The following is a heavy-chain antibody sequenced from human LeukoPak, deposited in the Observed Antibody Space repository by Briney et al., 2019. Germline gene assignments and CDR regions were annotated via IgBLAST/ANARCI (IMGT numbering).Heavy chain of an antibody. V-gene: IGHV3-11*01. Sequence: PGGSLRLSCAASGFTFSDYYMSWIRQAPGKGLEWVSYISSNGSTIYYADSVKGRFTISRDNAKNSLYLQMNSLRAEDAAVYYCARQEPWDYFDYWGQGTLVTVSS. CDR1: GFTFSDYY. D-gene: IGHD1-26*01. CDR3: ARQEPWDYFDY. CDR2: ISSNGSTI. J-gene: IGHJ4*02.